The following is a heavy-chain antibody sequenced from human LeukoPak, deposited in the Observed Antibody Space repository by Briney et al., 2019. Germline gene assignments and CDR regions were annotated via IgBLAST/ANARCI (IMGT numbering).Heavy chain of an antibody. Sequence: GGSLRLSCAASGFTFSSYEMNWVRQAPGKGLEWVSSISSSSSYIYYADSVKGRFTISRDNAKNSLYLQMNSLRAEDTAVYYCARALIAVAGTFDYWGQGTLVTVSS. V-gene: IGHV3-21*01. CDR1: GFTFSSYE. J-gene: IGHJ4*02. CDR3: ARALIAVAGTFDY. CDR2: ISSSSSYI. D-gene: IGHD6-19*01.